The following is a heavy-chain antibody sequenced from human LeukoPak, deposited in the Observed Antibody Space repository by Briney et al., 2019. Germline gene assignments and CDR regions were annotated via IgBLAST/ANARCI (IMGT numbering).Heavy chain of an antibody. Sequence: GESLKISCKGPGYSFTSYWIGWVRQMPGKGLEWMGIIYPGDSDTRYSPSFQGQVTISADKSISTAYLQWSSLKASDTAMYYCARVSRGYSYGPNWFDPWGQGTLVTVSS. CDR3: ARVSRGYSYGPNWFDP. J-gene: IGHJ5*02. V-gene: IGHV5-51*01. CDR2: IYPGDSDT. CDR1: GYSFTSYW. D-gene: IGHD5-18*01.